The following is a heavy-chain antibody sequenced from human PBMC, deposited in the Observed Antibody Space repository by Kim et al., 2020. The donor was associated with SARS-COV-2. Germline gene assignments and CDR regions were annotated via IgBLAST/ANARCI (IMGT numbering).Heavy chain of an antibody. D-gene: IGHD3-10*01. Sequence: SCCGPIFYADSVKGRFTMSRDNAKNSLYLQMNSLRDEDTAVYYCAGRVFDYWGQGTLVTVSS. V-gene: IGHV3-48*02. CDR3: AGRVFDY. J-gene: IGHJ4*02. CDR2: SCCGPI.